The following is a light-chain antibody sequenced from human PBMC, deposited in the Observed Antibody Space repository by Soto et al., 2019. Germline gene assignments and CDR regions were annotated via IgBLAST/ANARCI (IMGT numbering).Light chain of an antibody. CDR2: EGS. Sequence: QSALTQPASVSGSPGQSITISCTGTSSDVGRYNYVSWYQQHPGEAPKLMIYEGSKRPSGVSHRFSGSKTGNTASLTISWLQAEDEADYYCCSYAGSNNHVFGTGTKLTVL. CDR1: SSDVGRYNY. V-gene: IGLV2-23*01. J-gene: IGLJ1*01. CDR3: CSYAGSNNHV.